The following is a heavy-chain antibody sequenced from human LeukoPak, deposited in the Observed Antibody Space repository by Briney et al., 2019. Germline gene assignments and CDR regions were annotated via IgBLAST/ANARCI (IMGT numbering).Heavy chain of an antibody. V-gene: IGHV4-39*07. CDR1: GGSISSSGYY. Sequence: SETLSLTCTVSGGSISSSGYYWSWIRQPPGKGLEWIGEINHSGSTNYNPSLKSRVTISVDTSKNQFSLKLSSVTAADTAVYYCARLVYSSGYYFYYYYYYMDVWGKGTTVTISS. D-gene: IGHD3-22*01. CDR3: ARLVYSSGYYFYYYYYYMDV. J-gene: IGHJ6*03. CDR2: INHSGST.